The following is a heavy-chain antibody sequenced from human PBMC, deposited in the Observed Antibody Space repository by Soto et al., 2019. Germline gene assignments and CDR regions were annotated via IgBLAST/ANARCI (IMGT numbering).Heavy chain of an antibody. CDR2: IRGSGDST. V-gene: IGHV3-23*01. J-gene: IGHJ2*01. D-gene: IGHD4-17*01. Sequence: EVQLLESGGGLVQPGGSLKLSCAGSGFTFSSYAMSWVRQAPGKGLEWVSAIRGSGDSTYYADSVKGRLIISRDNSKNTLYLQMNSLRAEDTAVYYCARGNYGNWYFDLWGRGTLVTVSS. CDR1: GFTFSSYA. CDR3: ARGNYGNWYFDL.